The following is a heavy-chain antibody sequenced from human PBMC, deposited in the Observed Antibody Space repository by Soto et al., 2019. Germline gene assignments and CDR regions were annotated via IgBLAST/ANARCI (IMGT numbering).Heavy chain of an antibody. CDR1: NGSFSDYF. CDR3: ARGKSSGPLYYFDT. D-gene: IGHD6-19*01. Sequence: SETLSLTCGVYNGSFSDYFWNWIRQPPGKGLEWIGEIKESGFATYNPSLKRRVTMSVDTADNQFSLKVTSVTAADTAVYYCARGKSSGPLYYFDTWGQGTLVTVSS. V-gene: IGHV4-34*01. CDR2: IKESGFA. J-gene: IGHJ4*02.